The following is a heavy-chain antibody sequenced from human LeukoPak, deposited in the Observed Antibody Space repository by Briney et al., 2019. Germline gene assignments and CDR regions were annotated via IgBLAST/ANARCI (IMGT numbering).Heavy chain of an antibody. D-gene: IGHD1-26*01. J-gene: IGHJ4*02. CDR1: GGSISSNYR. V-gene: IGHV4-4*02. Sequence: SGTLSLTCAVSGGSISSNYRWTWVRQPPGKGLEWIGEIYHSGSTNYNPSLKSRVTLSVDKSKNQFSLTLSSVTAAETALYYCARDPSGNGGGGEYYFDYWGQGTLVTVSS. CDR3: ARDPSGNGGGGEYYFDY. CDR2: IYHSGST.